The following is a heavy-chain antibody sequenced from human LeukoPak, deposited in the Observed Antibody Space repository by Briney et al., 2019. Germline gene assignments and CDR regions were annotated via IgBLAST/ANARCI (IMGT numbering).Heavy chain of an antibody. Sequence: GGSLRLSCAASRFTFSSYWMTWVRQAPGKGLEWVANIKQDGSEKYYVGSVKGRFTISRDNTKNSLYLQMNSLRAEDTAVYCCAREGGYGGVFDYWGQGTLVTVSP. J-gene: IGHJ4*02. CDR3: AREGGYGGVFDY. D-gene: IGHD5-12*01. CDR2: IKQDGSEK. CDR1: RFTFSSYW. V-gene: IGHV3-7*05.